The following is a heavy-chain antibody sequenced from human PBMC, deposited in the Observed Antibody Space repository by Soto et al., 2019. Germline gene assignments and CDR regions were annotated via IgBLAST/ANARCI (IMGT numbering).Heavy chain of an antibody. CDR3: AVLDFYFYGMDV. CDR1: GGSCNGSY. Sequence: WGTQALACEVYGGSCNGSYWSGLRQPPGKGLEWSGEINQSGSTNYNPSLKSRVTISVDTSKNHFSLKLSSVTAADTAVYYCAVLDFYFYGMDVWGQGTMVT. CDR2: INQSGST. V-gene: IGHV4-34*01. D-gene: IGHD3-3*01. J-gene: IGHJ6*02.